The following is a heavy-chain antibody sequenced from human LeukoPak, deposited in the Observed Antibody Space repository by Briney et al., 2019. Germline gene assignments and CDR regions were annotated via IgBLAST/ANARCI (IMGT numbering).Heavy chain of an antibody. CDR3: ARGGMVRGVIGYYYMDV. CDR2: IIPIFGTA. J-gene: IGHJ6*03. CDR1: GYTFTSYD. Sequence: SVKVSCKASGYTFTSYDINWVRQVTGQGLEWMGGIIPIFGTANYAQKFQGRVTITADESTSTAYMELSSLRSEDTAVYYCARGGMVRGVIGYYYMDVWGKGTTVTISS. V-gene: IGHV1-69*13. D-gene: IGHD3-10*01.